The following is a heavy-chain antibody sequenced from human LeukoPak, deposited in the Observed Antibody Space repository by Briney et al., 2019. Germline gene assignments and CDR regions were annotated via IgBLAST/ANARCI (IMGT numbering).Heavy chain of an antibody. J-gene: IGHJ4*02. V-gene: IGHV1-69*06. CDR3: AREYSGYDF. CDR2: IIAIFGTA. D-gene: IGHD5-12*01. CDR1: GGTFIIDA. Sequence: GASVKVSFKDSGGTFIIDAISWGRQGPGEGREWMGGIIAIFGTANYTQKFQGRVTITADKSTSTAYMELSSLRSEDTVVYYCAREYSGYDFWGQGTLVTVSS.